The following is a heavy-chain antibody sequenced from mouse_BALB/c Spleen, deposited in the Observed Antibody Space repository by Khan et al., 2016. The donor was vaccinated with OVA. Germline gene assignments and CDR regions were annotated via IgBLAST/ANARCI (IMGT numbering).Heavy chain of an antibody. V-gene: IGHV3-2*02. J-gene: IGHJ2*01. CDR1: GYSITSDYA. Sequence: EVQLQESGPGLVKPSQSLSLTCTVTGYSITSDYAWNWIRQFPGNKLEWMGYISYSGSTSYNPSLKSRISITRDTAKNQFFLQLNSVTTEDTATYYCARIQDGHGYYFDYWGQGTTLTVSS. CDR3: ARIQDGHGYYFDY. D-gene: IGHD2-2*01. CDR2: ISYSGST.